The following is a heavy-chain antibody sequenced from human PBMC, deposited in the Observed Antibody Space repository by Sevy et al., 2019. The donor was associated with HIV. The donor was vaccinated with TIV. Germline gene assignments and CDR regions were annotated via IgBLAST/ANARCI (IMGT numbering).Heavy chain of an antibody. D-gene: IGHD3-10*01. J-gene: IGHJ5*02. Sequence: GGSLRLSCTASGFTFSSYDMNWVRQAPGKGLEWVSKISSSGSSIYYADSVKGRFTISRDNAKNSLNLQMNSLRAEDTAAYYCTRNGGAFYNGFDPWGQGTLVTVSS. CDR1: GFTFSSYD. CDR3: TRNGGAFYNGFDP. CDR2: ISSSGSSI. V-gene: IGHV3-48*03.